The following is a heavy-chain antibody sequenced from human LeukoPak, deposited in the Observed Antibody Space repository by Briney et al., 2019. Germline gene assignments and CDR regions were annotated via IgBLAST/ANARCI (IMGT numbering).Heavy chain of an antibody. CDR1: GFTFSSYS. CDR3: ARVRDSGYDSGYYYYMDV. V-gene: IGHV3-21*01. D-gene: IGHD5-12*01. CDR2: ISSSSSYI. J-gene: IGHJ6*03. Sequence: PGGSLRLSCAASGFTFSSYSMNWVRQAPGKGLEWVSSISSSSSYIYYADSVKGRFTISRDNAKNSLYLQMNSLRAEDTAVYYCARVRDSGYDSGYYYYMDVWGKGITVTVSS.